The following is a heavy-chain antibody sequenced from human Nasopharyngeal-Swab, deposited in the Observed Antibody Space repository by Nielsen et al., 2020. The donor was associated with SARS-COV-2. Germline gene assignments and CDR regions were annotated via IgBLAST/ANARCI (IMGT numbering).Heavy chain of an antibody. D-gene: IGHD6-13*01. CDR1: GGSISSSSYY. CDR2: IYYSGST. J-gene: IGHJ6*02. Sequence: SETLSLTCSVSGGSISSSSYYWGWIRQPPGKGLEWIGSIYYSGSTYYNPSLKSRVTISVHTSKNQFSLKLSSVTAADTAVYYCARSPSSSWSTHYYGMDVWGQGTTVTVSS. CDR3: ARSPSSSWSTHYYGMDV. V-gene: IGHV4-39*01.